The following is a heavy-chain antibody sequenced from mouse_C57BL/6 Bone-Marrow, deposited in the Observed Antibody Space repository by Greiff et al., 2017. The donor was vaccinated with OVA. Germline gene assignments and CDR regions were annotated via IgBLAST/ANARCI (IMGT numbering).Heavy chain of an antibody. Sequence: EVQLQQSGPELVKPGASVKISCKASGYTFTDYYMNWVKQSHGKSLEWIGDINPNNGGTSYNQKFKGKATLTVDKSSSTAYMELRSLTSEDSAVYYRASLWSFAYWGQGTLVTVSA. V-gene: IGHV1-26*01. CDR3: ASLWSFAY. D-gene: IGHD6-2*01. CDR1: GYTFTDYY. CDR2: INPNNGGT. J-gene: IGHJ3*01.